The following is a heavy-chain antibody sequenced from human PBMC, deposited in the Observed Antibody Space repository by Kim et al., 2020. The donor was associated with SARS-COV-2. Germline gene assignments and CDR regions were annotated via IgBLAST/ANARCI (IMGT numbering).Heavy chain of an antibody. D-gene: IGHD6-25*01. CDR3: VKHSGQYFDF. CDR1: GFTFSYYW. V-gene: IGHV3-7*01. Sequence: GGSLRLSCAASGFTFSYYWMSWVRQAPGKGLEWVANLNEGGSEKFYEDSVIGRFTISRDNAKRSVHLQMDGLRAEDTAVYFCVKHSGQYFDFWGQGTLVTVSP. J-gene: IGHJ4*02. CDR2: LNEGGSEK.